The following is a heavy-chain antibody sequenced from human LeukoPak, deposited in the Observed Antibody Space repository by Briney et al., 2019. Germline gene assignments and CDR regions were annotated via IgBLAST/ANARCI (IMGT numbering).Heavy chain of an antibody. D-gene: IGHD5-24*01. V-gene: IGHV3-9*01. CDR3: AKGGDGYNAFGYFDL. Sequence: PGGAVSLSCVASGLTLDDYAMHGVGQAPGKGREGVGGISGNRGKIDYVDSVKGRLTISIDNAKHALYLQMNSQRAEYRALYYCAKGGDGYNAFGYFDLWGRGTLVTVSS. CDR2: ISGNRGKI. J-gene: IGHJ2*01. CDR1: GLTLDDYA.